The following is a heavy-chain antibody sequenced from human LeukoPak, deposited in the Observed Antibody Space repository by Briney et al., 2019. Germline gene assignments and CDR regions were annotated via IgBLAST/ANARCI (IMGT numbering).Heavy chain of an antibody. V-gene: IGHV3-23*01. Sequence: PGGSLRLSCATSGITFSSYAMSWVRQAPGKGLEWVSDISGGGATTFYADSVKGRFTISRDNSKNTLYLQLSSLRAEDTAVYYCAKSTGYSTTGRDFDSWGRGTLVTVSS. CDR3: AKSTGYSTTGRDFDS. J-gene: IGHJ4*02. D-gene: IGHD6-13*01. CDR1: GITFSSYA. CDR2: ISGGGATT.